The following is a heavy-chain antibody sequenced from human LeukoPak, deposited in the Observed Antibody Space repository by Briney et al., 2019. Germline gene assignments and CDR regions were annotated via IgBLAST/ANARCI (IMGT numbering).Heavy chain of an antibody. CDR1: GFTFSDYN. J-gene: IGHJ4*02. V-gene: IGHV3-21*01. CDR3: ARHGSGWYMNDY. D-gene: IGHD6-19*01. Sequence: GGSLRLSCVASGFTFSDYNMNWVRQAPGKGLEWVSSITTSSSYMYYADSVKGRFTISRDNAKNSLYLHMNGLRAEDTAVYYCARHGSGWYMNDYWGQGTLVTVSS. CDR2: ITTSSSYM.